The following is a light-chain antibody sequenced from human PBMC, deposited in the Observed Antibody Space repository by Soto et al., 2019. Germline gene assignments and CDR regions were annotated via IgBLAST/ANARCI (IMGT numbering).Light chain of an antibody. Sequence: EIVMTQSPATLSVSPGERATLSCRASQSVSSNLAWYQQKPGQAPRLLIYGASTRATGIPARFSGSGSGKEFKLTISSLQSEDFAVYYCQQYNNWPGTFGQGTKVEIK. CDR3: QQYNNWPGT. CDR2: GAS. CDR1: QSVSSN. J-gene: IGKJ1*01. V-gene: IGKV3-15*01.